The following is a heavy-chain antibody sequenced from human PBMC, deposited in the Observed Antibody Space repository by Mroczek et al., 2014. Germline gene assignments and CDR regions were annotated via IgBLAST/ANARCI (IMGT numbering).Heavy chain of an antibody. CDR2: INPNSGGT. J-gene: IGHJ4*02. CDR3: ARAKSSAIAVAGTLYFDY. CDR1: GYTFTGYY. Sequence: QVQLVQSGAEVKRPGASVKVSCKASGYTFTGYYMHWVRQAPGQGLEWMGWINPNSGGTNYAQKFQGRVTMTRDTSISTAYMELSRLRSDDTAVYYCARAKSSAIAVAGTLYFDYWGQGTPGHRLL. V-gene: IGHV1-2*02. D-gene: IGHD6-19*01.